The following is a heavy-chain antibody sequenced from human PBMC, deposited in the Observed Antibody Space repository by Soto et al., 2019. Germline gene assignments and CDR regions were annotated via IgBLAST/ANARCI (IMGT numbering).Heavy chain of an antibody. V-gene: IGHV4-30-4*08. CDR2: IYYSGTT. J-gene: IGHJ4*02. CDR1: GGSISSGEYY. Sequence: SETLSLTCTVSGGSISSGEYYWSWIRQPPGKGMEWIGYIYYSGTTYYNPSLKSRVTISVATSKNQFSLKLSSVTAADTAVYYCARSTRAHYYDILTGYSPGGLSEWGQGTLVTVSS. CDR3: ARSTRAHYYDILTGYSPGGLSE. D-gene: IGHD3-9*01.